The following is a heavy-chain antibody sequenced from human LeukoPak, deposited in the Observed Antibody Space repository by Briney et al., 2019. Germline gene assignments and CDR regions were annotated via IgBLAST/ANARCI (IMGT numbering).Heavy chain of an antibody. Sequence: AGGSLRLSCAASGFTFSSYWMHWVRQAPGKGLVWVSRINSDGSSTSYADSVEGRFTISRDNAKNTLYLQMNSLRAEDTAVYYCARGGMVSNIWWFDPWGQGTLVTVSS. CDR1: GFTFSSYW. CDR2: INSDGSST. D-gene: IGHD2-8*01. CDR3: ARGGMVSNIWWFDP. J-gene: IGHJ5*02. V-gene: IGHV3-74*01.